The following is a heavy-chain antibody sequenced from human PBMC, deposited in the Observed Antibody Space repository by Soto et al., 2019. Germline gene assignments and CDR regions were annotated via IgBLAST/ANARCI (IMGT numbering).Heavy chain of an antibody. CDR2: INPGNGDT. CDR3: ARTDCSSTSCYNYYYYGMDV. J-gene: IGHJ6*02. V-gene: IGHV1-3*01. Sequence: QVQLVQSGTEVKKPEASVKVSCKTSGYSFTKYGLHWVRQAPGQRLEWMGWINPGNGDTKYSQKFQGRVTITRDTSATTAYMELSSLRSEDSAVFYCARTDCSSTSCYNYYYYGMDVWGQGTTVTVSS. D-gene: IGHD2-2*01. CDR1: GYSFTKYG.